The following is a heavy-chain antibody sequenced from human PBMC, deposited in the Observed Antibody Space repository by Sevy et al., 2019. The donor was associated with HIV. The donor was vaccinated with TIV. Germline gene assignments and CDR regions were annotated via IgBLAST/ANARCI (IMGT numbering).Heavy chain of an antibody. Sequence: LSLTCAASGFTFSSYAMSWVRQAPGKGLEWVSAISGSGGSTYYADSVKGRFTISRDNSKNTLYLQMNSLRAEDTAVYYCAKDWPTSVYYYGMDVWGQGTTVTVSS. D-gene: IGHD4-4*01. CDR2: ISGSGGST. V-gene: IGHV3-23*01. CDR1: GFTFSSYA. CDR3: AKDWPTSVYYYGMDV. J-gene: IGHJ6*02.